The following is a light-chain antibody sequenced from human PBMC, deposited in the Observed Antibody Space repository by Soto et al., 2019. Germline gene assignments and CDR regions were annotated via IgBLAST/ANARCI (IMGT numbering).Light chain of an antibody. J-gene: IGKJ2*01. CDR1: QSVSSSS. CDR3: QQYGSSPVYT. Sequence: EIVLTQSPGTLSLSPGERATLSCRASQSVSSSSLAWYQQKPGQAPRLLIYVASSRSTGITDRFSGSGSRTDFTLTISRLEPEDFEVYYCQQYGSSPVYTLGQGTKLEIK. CDR2: VAS. V-gene: IGKV3-20*01.